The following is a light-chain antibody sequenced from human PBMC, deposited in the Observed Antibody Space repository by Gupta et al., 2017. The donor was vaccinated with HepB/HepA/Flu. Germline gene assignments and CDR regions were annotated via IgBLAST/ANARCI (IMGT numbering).Light chain of an antibody. CDR1: QSISNY. V-gene: IGKV1-39*01. CDR2: TAS. Sequence: IQMTQSPSSLSAFVGDRVTITCRTRQSISNYLNWYQQKPRKAPKVLIYTASTLQSGVPSRFSGSGSGTXFTLTIXSRQPEDFATYYCQQRDRAPITFGXGTKVEIK. CDR3: QQRDRAPIT. J-gene: IGKJ4*01.